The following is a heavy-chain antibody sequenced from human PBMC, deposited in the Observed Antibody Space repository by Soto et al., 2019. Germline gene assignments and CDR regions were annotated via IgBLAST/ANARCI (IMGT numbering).Heavy chain of an antibody. CDR1: GGSFSGYY. V-gene: IGHV4-34*01. J-gene: IGHJ6*03. D-gene: IGHD2-2*01. CDR2: INHSGST. Sequence: SETLSLTCAVYGGSFSGYYWSWIRQPPGKGLEWIGEINHSGSTNYNPSLKSRVTISVDTSKNQFSLKLSSVTAADTAVYYCARGLGGVPAAMSYYYYYMDVWGKGTTVTVSS. CDR3: ARGLGGVPAAMSYYYYYMDV.